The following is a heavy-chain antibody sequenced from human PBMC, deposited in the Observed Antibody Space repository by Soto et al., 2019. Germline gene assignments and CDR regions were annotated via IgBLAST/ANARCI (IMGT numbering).Heavy chain of an antibody. Sequence: AGGSLRLSCAASGFTFSSYAMSWVRQAPGKGLEWVAVIWYDGSNKYYADSVKGRFTISRDNSKNTLYLQMNSLRAEDTAVYYCARGTVSYGSGIAYYFDYWGQGTLVTVSS. CDR1: GFTFSSYA. J-gene: IGHJ4*02. CDR3: ARGTVSYGSGIAYYFDY. V-gene: IGHV3-33*08. CDR2: IWYDGSNK. D-gene: IGHD3-10*01.